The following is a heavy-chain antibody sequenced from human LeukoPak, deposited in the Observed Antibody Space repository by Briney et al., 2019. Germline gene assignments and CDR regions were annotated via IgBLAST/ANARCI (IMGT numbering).Heavy chain of an antibody. CDR2: ISSRSSYI. V-gene: IGHV3-21*01. CDR1: GFTFSSFS. CDR3: ARVPSDIVVVEPATPDF. D-gene: IGHD2-15*01. J-gene: IGHJ4*02. Sequence: GGSLRLSCAASGFTFSSFSMNWVRQAPGKGLEWVSSISSRSSYIYDADSVKGRFTISRDNAKNSLYLQMNSLRAEDTAVYYCARVPSDIVVVEPATPDFWGQGTLVTVSS.